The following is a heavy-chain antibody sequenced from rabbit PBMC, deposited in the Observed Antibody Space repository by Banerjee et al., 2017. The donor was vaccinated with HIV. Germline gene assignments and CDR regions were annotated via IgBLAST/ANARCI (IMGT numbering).Heavy chain of an antibody. V-gene: IGHV1S40*01. Sequence: QSLEESGGDLVKPGASLTLTCTASGFDLSSYYYMWWVRQAPGKGLEWIASIYTTSGSTWYASWAKGRFTISKTSSTTVTLQMTSLTAADTATYFCARDMDSSDGGYDLWGPGSLVTVS. CDR3: ARDMDSSDGGYDL. D-gene: IGHD4-1*01. CDR2: IYTTSGST. J-gene: IGHJ4*01. CDR1: GFDLSSYYY.